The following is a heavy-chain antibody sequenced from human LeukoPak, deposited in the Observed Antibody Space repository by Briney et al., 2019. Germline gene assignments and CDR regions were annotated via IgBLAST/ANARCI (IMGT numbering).Heavy chain of an antibody. CDR3: ARGFRLLFSYYGMDV. V-gene: IGHV3-30-3*01. CDR2: ISYDGSNK. CDR1: GFTFSSYA. D-gene: IGHD2-21*02. Sequence: PGGSLRLSCAASGFTFSSYAMHWVRQAPGKGLEWVAVISYDGSNKYYADSVKGRFTISRDNSKNTLYLQMNSLRAEDTAVYYCARGFRLLFSYYGMDVWGQGTTVTVSS. J-gene: IGHJ6*02.